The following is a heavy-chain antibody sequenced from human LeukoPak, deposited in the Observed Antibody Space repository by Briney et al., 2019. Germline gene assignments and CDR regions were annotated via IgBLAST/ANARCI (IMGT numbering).Heavy chain of an antibody. J-gene: IGHJ1*01. CDR1: GFTFSSYA. V-gene: IGHV3-23*01. CDR2: ISGSGGST. Sequence: GSLRLSCAASGFTFSSYAMSWVRQAPGKGLEWVSAISGSGGSTYYADSVKGRFTISRDNSKNTLYLQMNSLRAEDTAVYYCAKDFGIAVAGTPEYFQHWGQGTLVTVSS. D-gene: IGHD6-19*01. CDR3: AKDFGIAVAGTPEYFQH.